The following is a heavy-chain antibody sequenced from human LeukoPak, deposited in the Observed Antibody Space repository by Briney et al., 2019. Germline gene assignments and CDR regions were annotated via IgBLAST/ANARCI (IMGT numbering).Heavy chain of an antibody. Sequence: SDPLSLLCTVSIGPINIYYWTWMRESTGKGLEWIGYIYYSGSTHFSTSLNSRVTISMDTSKKHFSLKLSSVTAADTAIYYCARTSRHFYGSGSNLTPWPADMDVWGQGTKVTVSS. V-gene: IGHV4-59*07. CDR3: ARTSRHFYGSGSNLTPWPADMDV. D-gene: IGHD3-10*01. J-gene: IGHJ6*02. CDR2: IYYSGST. CDR1: IGPINIYY.